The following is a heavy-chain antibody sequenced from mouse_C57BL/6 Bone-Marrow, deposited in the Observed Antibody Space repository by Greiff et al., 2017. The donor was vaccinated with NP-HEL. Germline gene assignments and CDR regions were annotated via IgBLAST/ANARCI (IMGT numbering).Heavy chain of an antibody. CDR3: ARDLVAHWYFDV. CDR1: GFTFSSYA. D-gene: IGHD1-1*01. CDR2: ISDGGSYT. J-gene: IGHJ1*03. Sequence: DVKLVESGGGLVKPGGSLKLSCAASGFTFSSYAMSWVRQTPEKRLEWVATISDGGSYTYYPDNVKGRFTISRDNAKNKLYLQMSHLKSEDTAMYYWARDLVAHWYFDVWGTGTTVTVSS. V-gene: IGHV5-4*01.